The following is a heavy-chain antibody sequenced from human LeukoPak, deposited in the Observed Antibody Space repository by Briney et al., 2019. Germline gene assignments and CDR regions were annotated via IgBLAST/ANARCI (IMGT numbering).Heavy chain of an antibody. D-gene: IGHD3-10*01. V-gene: IGHV1-69*04. CDR2: IIPILGIA. CDR1: GGTFSSYA. CDR3: AGGFYGSGSYYSDC. J-gene: IGHJ4*02. Sequence: SVKVSCKASGGTFSSYAISWVRRAPGQGLEWMGSIIPILGIANYAQKFQGRVTITADKSTSTAYMELSSLRSEDTAVYYCAGGFYGSGSYYSDCWGQGTLVTVSS.